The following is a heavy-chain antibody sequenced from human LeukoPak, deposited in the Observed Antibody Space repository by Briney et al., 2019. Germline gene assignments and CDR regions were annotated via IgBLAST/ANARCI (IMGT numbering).Heavy chain of an antibody. CDR1: GYAIISGGFS. CDR2: IYDRGPA. Sequence: TSQTLSLTCTVSGYAIISGGFSWNWIRQPPGKGLEWIGCIYDRGPAHYNPSLKSRFTISVDRPKNQFFLNVTSLTAADTAVYYCARSRQASGLFSSWGQGTLVVVSS. CDR3: ARSRQASGLFSS. V-gene: IGHV4-30-2*01. J-gene: IGHJ5*02. D-gene: IGHD3-10*01.